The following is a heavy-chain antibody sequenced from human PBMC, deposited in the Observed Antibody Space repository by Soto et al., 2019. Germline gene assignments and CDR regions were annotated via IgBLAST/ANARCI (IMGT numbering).Heavy chain of an antibody. J-gene: IGHJ6*02. Sequence: ASVKVSCKASGYTFTGYYMHWVRQAPGQGLEWMGWINPNSGGTNYAQKFQGRVTMTRDTSISTAYMELSRLRSDDTAVYYCASEYQLLGDYYYYYGMDAWGQGTTVTVSS. V-gene: IGHV1-2*02. CDR1: GYTFTGYY. CDR2: INPNSGGT. CDR3: ASEYQLLGDYYYYYGMDA. D-gene: IGHD2-2*01.